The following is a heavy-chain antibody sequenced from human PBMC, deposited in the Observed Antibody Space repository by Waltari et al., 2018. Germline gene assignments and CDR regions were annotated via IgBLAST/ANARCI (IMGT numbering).Heavy chain of an antibody. CDR2: ISSSRSYI. CDR1: GFTFSSYS. V-gene: IGHV3-21*01. D-gene: IGHD1-26*01. J-gene: IGHJ4*02. Sequence: EVQLVESGGGLVKPGGSLRLSCAASGFTFSSYSMNWVRQAPGKGLEWVSSISSSRSYIYYADSVKGRFTISRDNAKNSLYLQMNSLRAEDTAVYYCARQPSGSYYEVIDYWGQGTLVTVSS. CDR3: ARQPSGSYYEVIDY.